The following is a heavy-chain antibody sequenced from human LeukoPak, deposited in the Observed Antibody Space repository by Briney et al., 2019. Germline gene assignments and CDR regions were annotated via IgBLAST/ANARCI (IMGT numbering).Heavy chain of an antibody. J-gene: IGHJ4*02. CDR2: IKQDGSEK. CDR1: GLSFSDFV. CDR3: ARIGSGSSTYFDY. D-gene: IGHD1-26*01. Sequence: PGGSLRLSCEASGLSFSDFVISWVRQAPGKGLEWVANIKQDGSEKYYVDSVKGRFTISRDNAKNSLYLQMNSLRAEDTAVYYCARIGSGSSTYFDYWGQGTLVTVSS. V-gene: IGHV3-7*01.